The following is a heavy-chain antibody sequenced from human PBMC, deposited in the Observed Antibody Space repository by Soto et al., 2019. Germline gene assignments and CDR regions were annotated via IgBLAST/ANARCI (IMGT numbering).Heavy chain of an antibody. CDR2: IYYSGST. D-gene: IGHD3-22*01. CDR1: GGSISSSSYY. V-gene: IGHV4-39*01. CDR3: AIRPPYYYDSSGYSVRPRYFQH. Sequence: SETLSLTCTVSGGSISSSSYYWGWIRQPPGKGLEWIGSIYYSGSTYYNPSLKSRVTISVDTSKNQFSLKLSYVTAADTAVYYCAIRPPYYYDSSGYSVRPRYFQHWGQGTLVTVSS. J-gene: IGHJ1*01.